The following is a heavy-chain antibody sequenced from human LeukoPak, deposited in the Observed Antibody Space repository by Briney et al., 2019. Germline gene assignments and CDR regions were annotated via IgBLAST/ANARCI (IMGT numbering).Heavy chain of an antibody. J-gene: IGHJ4*02. CDR3: ARASSSGWYEGVDY. Sequence: NPGGSLRLSRAASGFTFSDYYMSWIRQAPGKGLEWVSYISSSSSYTNYADSVKGRFTISRDNAKNSLYLQMNSLRAEDTAVYYCARASSSGWYEGVDYWGQGTLVTVSS. V-gene: IGHV3-11*06. CDR2: ISSSSSYT. CDR1: GFTFSDYY. D-gene: IGHD6-19*01.